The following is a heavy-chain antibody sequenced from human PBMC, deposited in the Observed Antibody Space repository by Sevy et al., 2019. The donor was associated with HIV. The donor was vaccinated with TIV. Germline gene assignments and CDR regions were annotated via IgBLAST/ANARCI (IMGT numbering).Heavy chain of an antibody. J-gene: IGHJ4*02. V-gene: IGHV3-33*01. CDR1: GFTFSSYG. CDR3: ARDKLLPVMVTMVRGALSYYFDY. CDR2: IWYDGGIK. Sequence: GGSLRLSCAASGFTFSSYGMHWVRQAPGTGLEWVAVIWYDGGIKYYAASVKGRFTISRDNSKNTLFLQMNSLRAEDTAVYYCARDKLLPVMVTMVRGALSYYFDYWGQGTLVTVSS. D-gene: IGHD3-10*01.